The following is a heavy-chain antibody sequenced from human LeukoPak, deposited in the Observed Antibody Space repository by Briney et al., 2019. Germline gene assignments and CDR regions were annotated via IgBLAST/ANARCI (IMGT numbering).Heavy chain of an antibody. CDR2: ISYSGST. CDR3: ARVGAVAGPGVDY. Sequence: SQTLSLTSTVSGGSISSGGNYWSWIRQHPGKGLEWIGYISYSGSTYYNPSLKSRVTISVDTSKNQFSLKLSSVTAADTAVYYCARVGAVAGPGVDYWGQGTLVTVSS. D-gene: IGHD6-19*01. J-gene: IGHJ4*02. CDR1: GGSISSGGNY. V-gene: IGHV4-31*03.